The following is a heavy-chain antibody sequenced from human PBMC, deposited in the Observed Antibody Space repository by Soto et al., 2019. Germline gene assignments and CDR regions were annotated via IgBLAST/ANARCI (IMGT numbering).Heavy chain of an antibody. D-gene: IGHD2-21*02. CDR2: ISYDGSNK. CDR1: GFTFSSYV. V-gene: IGHV3-30-3*01. Sequence: QVQLVESGGGVVQPGRSLRLSCAASGFTFSSYVMHWVRQAPGKGLEWVAVISYDGSNKYYADSVKGRFTISRDNSKNTLYLQMNSLRAEDTAVYYCARGVVTATLGGDYWGQGTLVTVSS. J-gene: IGHJ4*02. CDR3: ARGVVTATLGGDY.